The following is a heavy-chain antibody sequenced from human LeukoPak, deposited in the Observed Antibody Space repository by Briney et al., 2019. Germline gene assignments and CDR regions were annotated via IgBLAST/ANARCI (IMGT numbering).Heavy chain of an antibody. J-gene: IGHJ4*02. CDR1: GFTFSNYA. D-gene: IGHD3-16*01. CDR3: AKASAPIMITFGGVPELNY. Sequence: GGSLRLSCAASGFTFSNYAMSWVRQAPGKGLEWVSAISGSGGSTYYADSVKGRFTISRDNSKNTLYLQMNSLRAEDTAVYYCAKASAPIMITFGGVPELNYWGQGTLVTVSS. V-gene: IGHV3-23*01. CDR2: ISGSGGST.